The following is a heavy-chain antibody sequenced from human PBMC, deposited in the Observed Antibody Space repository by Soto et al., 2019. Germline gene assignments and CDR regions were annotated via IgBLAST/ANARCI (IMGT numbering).Heavy chain of an antibody. CDR2: IDPSDSQT. CDR1: GYSFAGYW. D-gene: IGHD3-22*01. J-gene: IGHJ4*02. CDR3: ARQIYDSDTGPNFQYYFDS. Sequence: GEALKISCKGSGYSFAGYWITWVRQKPGKGLEWMGRIDPSDSQTYYSPSFRGHVTISVTKSITTVFLQWSSLRASDTAMYYCARQIYDSDTGPNFQYYFDSWGQGTPVTVS. V-gene: IGHV5-10-1*01.